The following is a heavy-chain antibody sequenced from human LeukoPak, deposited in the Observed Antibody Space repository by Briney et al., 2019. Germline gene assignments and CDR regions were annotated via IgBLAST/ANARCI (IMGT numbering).Heavy chain of an antibody. D-gene: IGHD6-6*01. CDR1: GGSISSYY. CDR3: ARGDIAARNLWAFDI. Sequence: SETLSLTCTVSGGSISSYYWSWIRQPPGKGLEWIGYIYYSGSTNYNPSLKSRVTISLDTSKNQFSLKLSSETAADTAVYYCARGDIAARNLWAFDIWGQGTMVTVSS. CDR2: IYYSGST. J-gene: IGHJ3*02. V-gene: IGHV4-59*01.